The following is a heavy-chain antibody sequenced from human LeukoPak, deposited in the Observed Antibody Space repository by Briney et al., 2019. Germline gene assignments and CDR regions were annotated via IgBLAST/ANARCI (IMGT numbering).Heavy chain of an antibody. V-gene: IGHV4-39*07. Sequence: PSETLSLTCTVSGGSISSSSYYWGWIRQPPGKGLEWIGSIYYSGSTYYNPSLKSRVTISVDTSKNQFSLKLSSVTAADTAVYYCARDGGSYEIDYWGQGTLVTVSS. CDR1: GGSISSSSYY. CDR2: IYYSGST. D-gene: IGHD1-26*01. CDR3: ARDGGSYEIDY. J-gene: IGHJ4*02.